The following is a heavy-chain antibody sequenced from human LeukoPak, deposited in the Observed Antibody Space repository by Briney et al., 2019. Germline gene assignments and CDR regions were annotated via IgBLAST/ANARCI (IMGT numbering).Heavy chain of an antibody. CDR2: ISSSASTI. V-gene: IGHV3-48*03. J-gene: IGHJ5*02. CDR1: GFTFSNYE. CDR3: ARDLGGISFDP. Sequence: TGGSLRLSCAASGFTFSNYEMNWVRQAPGKGLVWVSYISSSASTIYYADSVKGRFTISRDNAKNSLYLQMNSLRAGDTAVYYCARDLGGISFDPWGQGTLVTVSS. D-gene: IGHD2-15*01.